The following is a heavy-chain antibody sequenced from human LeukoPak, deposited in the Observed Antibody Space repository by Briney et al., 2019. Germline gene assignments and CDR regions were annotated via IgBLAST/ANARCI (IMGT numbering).Heavy chain of an antibody. CDR1: GGSISSSNW. Sequence: SEALSLTCAVSGGSISSSNWWSWVRQPPGKGLEWIGEIYHSGNTNYNPSLKSRVIISVDKSKNQFSLKLSSVTAADTAVYYCARDSFSPFDYWGQGALVTVSS. D-gene: IGHD2-2*01. CDR3: ARDSFSPFDY. V-gene: IGHV4-4*02. CDR2: IYHSGNT. J-gene: IGHJ4*02.